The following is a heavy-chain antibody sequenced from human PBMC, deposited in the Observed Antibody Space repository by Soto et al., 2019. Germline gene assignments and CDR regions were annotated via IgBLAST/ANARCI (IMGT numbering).Heavy chain of an antibody. CDR3: AKATDLWFGELPALGY. CDR2: ISYDRSNK. J-gene: IGHJ4*02. D-gene: IGHD3-10*01. V-gene: IGHV3-30*18. Sequence: GGSLRLSCAASGFTFSSYGMHWVRQAPGKGLEWVAVISYDRSNKYYADSVKGRFTISRDNSKNTLYLQMNSLGAEDTAVYYCAKATDLWFGELPALGYWGQGTLVTVSS. CDR1: GFTFSSYG.